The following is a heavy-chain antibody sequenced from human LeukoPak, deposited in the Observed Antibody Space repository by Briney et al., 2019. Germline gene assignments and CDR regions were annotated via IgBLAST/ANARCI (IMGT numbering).Heavy chain of an antibody. CDR2: ISWNSDII. CDR1: GFTFDDYA. D-gene: IGHD3-10*01. J-gene: IGHJ5*02. Sequence: GGSLRLSCAASGFTFDDYAMHWVRQAPGKGLEWVSGISWNSDIIAYADSVKGRFTISRDNAKNSLYLQMNSLRAEDTAVYYCAKDRVVRGVITFDPWGQGTLVTVSS. CDR3: AKDRVVRGVITFDP. V-gene: IGHV3-9*01.